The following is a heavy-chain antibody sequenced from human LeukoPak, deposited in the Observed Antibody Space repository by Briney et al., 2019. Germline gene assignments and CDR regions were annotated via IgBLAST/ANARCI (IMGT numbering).Heavy chain of an antibody. CDR2: IYYSGST. D-gene: IGHD3-10*01. V-gene: IGHV4-31*03. J-gene: IGHJ4*02. Sequence: SETPSLTCTVSGGSISRGGYYWSWIRQHPGKGLEWIGYIYYSGSTYYNPPLKSRVTISVDTSKNQFSLKLSSVTAADTAVYYCARDLGGLRNWGQGTLVTVSS. CDR1: GGSISRGGYY. CDR3: ARDLGGLRN.